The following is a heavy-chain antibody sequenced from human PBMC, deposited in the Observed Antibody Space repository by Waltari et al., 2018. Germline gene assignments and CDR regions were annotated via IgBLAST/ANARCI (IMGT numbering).Heavy chain of an antibody. CDR2: INHSGST. CDR3: ARTRFLEWLRLDY. D-gene: IGHD3-3*01. CDR1: GGSFSGYY. Sequence: QVQLQQWGAGLLKPSETLSLTCAVYGGSFSGYYWSWIRQPPGKGLEWIGEINHSGSTNYNPSLTGRVTISVDTSKNQCSLKLSSVTAADTAVYYCARTRFLEWLRLDYWGQGTLVTVSS. J-gene: IGHJ4*02. V-gene: IGHV4-34*01.